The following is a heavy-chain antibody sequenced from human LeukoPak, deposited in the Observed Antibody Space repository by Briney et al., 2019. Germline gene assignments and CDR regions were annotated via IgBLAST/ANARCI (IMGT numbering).Heavy chain of an antibody. V-gene: IGHV3-23*01. CDR3: TKRGTVTTFGHCDF. J-gene: IGHJ4*02. D-gene: IGHD4-17*01. CDR2: ISDSGGTA. Sequence: QSGGSLRLSCAASGFTFSNYAMSWVRQAPGKGLEWVSVISDSGGTAYYADSVKGRFTISRDNSKNTLYLQTNSLRAEDTAVYYCTKRGTVTTFGHCDFWGQGTLVAVSS. CDR1: GFTFSNYA.